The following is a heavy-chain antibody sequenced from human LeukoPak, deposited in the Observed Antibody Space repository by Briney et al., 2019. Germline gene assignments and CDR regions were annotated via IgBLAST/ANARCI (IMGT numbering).Heavy chain of an antibody. CDR1: GFTFSSYW. V-gene: IGHV3-7*01. D-gene: IGHD1-26*01. J-gene: IGHJ4*02. CDR2: IKQDGSEK. Sequence: GGSLRLSCGASGFTFSSYWMNWVRQAPGKGLEWVANIKQDGSEKNYVDSVKGRFTISRDNAKNSLYLQMNSLRVEDTAVYYCARDWDLQGGYWGQGTLVTVSS. CDR3: ARDWDLQGGY.